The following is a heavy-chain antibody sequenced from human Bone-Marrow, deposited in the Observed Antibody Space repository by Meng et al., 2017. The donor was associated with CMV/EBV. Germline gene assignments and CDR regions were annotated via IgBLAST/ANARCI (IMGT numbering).Heavy chain of an antibody. V-gene: IGHV2-5*01. D-gene: IGHD3-3*01. CDR1: GFSLSSSGVG. CDR3: AHRYDFSSGLHY. CDR2: IFYNDDK. J-gene: IGHJ4*02. Sequence: SGPTLVKPTQTLTLTCTFSGFSLSSSGVGVVWVRQPPGKALEWLALIFYNDDKRYSPSLKSRLTIREDTSKNQVILTMTNMDPVDIGTYYCAHRYDFSSGLHYWGQGALVTVSS.